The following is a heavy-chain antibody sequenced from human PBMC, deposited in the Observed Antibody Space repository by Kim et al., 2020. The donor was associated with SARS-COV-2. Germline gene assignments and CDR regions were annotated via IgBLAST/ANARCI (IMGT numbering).Heavy chain of an antibody. CDR2: IIASGAST. J-gene: IGHJ4*01. V-gene: IGHV3-23*01. CDR1: GFTFGAYG. Sequence: GGSLRLSCAASGFTFGAYGMSWVRQAPGKGLEWVSRIIASGASTSYADSVRGRFTVSRDNSKNTVYLQMSRLRVEDSAVYYCVTFSGPSDWGHGTLFAAS. CDR3: VTFSGPSD. D-gene: IGHD3-10*01.